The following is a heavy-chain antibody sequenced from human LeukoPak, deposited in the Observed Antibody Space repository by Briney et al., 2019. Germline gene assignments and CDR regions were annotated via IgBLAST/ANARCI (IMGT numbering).Heavy chain of an antibody. CDR1: GFTFSSYW. J-gene: IGHJ4*02. CDR2: IKQDESET. V-gene: IGHV3-7*01. CDR3: ARDWITYSTRWYVSAFDY. D-gene: IGHD6-13*01. Sequence: GGSLRLSCAASGFTFSSYWMSWVRQAPGKGLEWVATIKQDESETYYVDSVKGRFTISRDNAKNSLYLQMNSLRAEDTAIYYCARDWITYSTRWYVSAFDYWGQGTLVTVSS.